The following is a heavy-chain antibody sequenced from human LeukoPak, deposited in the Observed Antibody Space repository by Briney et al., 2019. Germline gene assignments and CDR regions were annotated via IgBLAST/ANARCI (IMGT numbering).Heavy chain of an antibody. D-gene: IGHD5-24*01. J-gene: IGHJ4*02. CDR1: GFTFSSYS. V-gene: IGHV3-21*01. CDR2: ISDSGNYI. Sequence: PGGSLRLSCAVSGFTFSSYSMNWVRQAPGKGLEWVSSISDSGNYIYYADPVKGRFTISRDNAKNSLYLQMNSLRAEDTAVYYCARETNEMFDYWGQGTLVTVSS. CDR3: ARETNEMFDY.